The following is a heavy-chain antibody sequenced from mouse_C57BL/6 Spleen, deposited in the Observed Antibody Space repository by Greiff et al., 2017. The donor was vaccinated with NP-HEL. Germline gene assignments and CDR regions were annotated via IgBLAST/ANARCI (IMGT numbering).Heavy chain of an antibody. V-gene: IGHV1-72*01. Sequence: VQLQQSGAELVKPGASVKLSCKASGYTFTSYWMHWVKQRPGRGLEWIGRIDPNSGGTKYNEKFKSKATLTVDKPSSTAYMQLSSLTSEDSAVYHCARAFYDGYYGWFAYWGQGTLVTVSA. J-gene: IGHJ3*01. D-gene: IGHD2-3*01. CDR3: ARAFYDGYYGWFAY. CDR1: GYTFTSYW. CDR2: IDPNSGGT.